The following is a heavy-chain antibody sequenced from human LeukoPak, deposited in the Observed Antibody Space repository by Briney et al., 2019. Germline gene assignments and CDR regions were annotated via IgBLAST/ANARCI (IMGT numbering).Heavy chain of an antibody. Sequence: PGGSLRVSCVASGFTSSSYSMNWVRQAPGKGLGWVSFISSRSSYIYYADSVKGRFTISRDNAKNSLYLRMNSLRTEDTAVYYCARGYYDSSGHYYYYYGMDVWGQGTTVTVSS. V-gene: IGHV3-21*01. J-gene: IGHJ6*02. CDR3: ARGYYDSSGHYYYYYGMDV. CDR1: GFTSSSYS. D-gene: IGHD3-22*01. CDR2: ISSRSSYI.